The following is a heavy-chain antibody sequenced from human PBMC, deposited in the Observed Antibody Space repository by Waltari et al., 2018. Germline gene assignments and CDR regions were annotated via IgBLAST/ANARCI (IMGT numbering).Heavy chain of an antibody. CDR1: GVSISSYY. CDR3: AREGVGAIPFDC. CDR2: FSTSGGT. J-gene: IGHJ4*02. Sequence: QVQLQESGPGLVKPSETLSLTCTVSGVSISSYYWSWIRPPAGKGLVWIGRFSTSGGTDYNPSLKSRVTMSVDTSKTQFSLKLSSVTAADTAVYYCAREGVGAIPFDCWGQGTLVTVSS. V-gene: IGHV4-4*07. D-gene: IGHD1-26*01.